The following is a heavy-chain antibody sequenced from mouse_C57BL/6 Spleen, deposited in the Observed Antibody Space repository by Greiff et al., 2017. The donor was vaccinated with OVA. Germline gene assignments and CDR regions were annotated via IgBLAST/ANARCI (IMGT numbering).Heavy chain of an antibody. CDR1: GFTFTDYY. V-gene: IGHV7-3*01. J-gene: IGHJ4*01. CDR2: IRNNANGSTT. CDR3: AGYTDYDYDFYAMDY. Sequence: EVQLLQPGGGLVQPGASLSLSCAASGFTFTDYYMRWVRQPPGKGLEWLGFIRNNANGSTTDYSASMKGRFTISRDNSQSILYLQMNTLRAEDSTTYYCAGYTDYDYDFYAMDYWGQGTSVTVSS. D-gene: IGHD2-4*01.